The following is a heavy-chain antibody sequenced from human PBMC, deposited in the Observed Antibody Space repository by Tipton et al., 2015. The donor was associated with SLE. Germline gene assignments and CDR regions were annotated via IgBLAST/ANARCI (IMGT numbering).Heavy chain of an antibody. CDR3: ARGKYYFDY. Sequence: SLRLSCAASGFTFSSYSMNWVRQAPGKGLEWVSSISSGSTYIYYADSVEGRFTISRDNAQNSLYLQMNSLRAEDTAVYYCARGKYYFDYWGQGALVTVSS. CDR1: GFTFSSYS. CDR2: ISSGSTYI. V-gene: IGHV3-21*03. J-gene: IGHJ4*02.